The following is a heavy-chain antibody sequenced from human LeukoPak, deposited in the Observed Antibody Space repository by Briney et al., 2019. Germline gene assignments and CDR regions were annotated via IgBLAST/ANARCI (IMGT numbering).Heavy chain of an antibody. D-gene: IGHD5-18*01. CDR2: MNPNSGNT. CDR3: ARGPLGGRGIQLWLSY. CDR1: GYTFTSYD. J-gene: IGHJ4*02. V-gene: IGHV1-8*01. Sequence: GASVKVSCKASGYTFTSYDINWVRQATGQGLEWMGWMNPNSGNTGYAQKFQGRVTMTRNTSISTAYMELSSLRSEDTAVYYCARGPLGGRGIQLWLSYWGQGTLVTVSS.